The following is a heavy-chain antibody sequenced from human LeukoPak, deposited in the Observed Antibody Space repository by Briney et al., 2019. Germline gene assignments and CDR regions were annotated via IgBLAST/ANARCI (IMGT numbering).Heavy chain of an antibody. D-gene: IGHD3-3*01. CDR1: GGSISSYY. CDR2: IYYSGST. V-gene: IGHV4-59*01. Sequence: PSETLSLTCTVSGGSISSYYWSWIRQPPGKGLEWIGYIYYSGSTNYNPSLKSRATISVDTSKNQFSLKLSSVTAADTAVYYCARAYDFWSGPLVDYWGQGTLVTVSS. CDR3: ARAYDFWSGPLVDY. J-gene: IGHJ4*02.